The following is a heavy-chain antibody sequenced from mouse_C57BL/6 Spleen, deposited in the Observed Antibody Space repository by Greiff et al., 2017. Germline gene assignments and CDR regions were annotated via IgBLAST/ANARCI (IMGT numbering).Heavy chain of an antibody. CDR3: ARGGEYYGSSYWYCDV. J-gene: IGHJ1*03. V-gene: IGHV1-55*01. D-gene: IGHD1-1*01. CDR1: GYTFTSYW. Sequence: QVQLQQPGAELVKPGASVKMSCKASGYTFTSYWITWVKQRPGQGLEWIGDIYPGSGSTNYNEKFKSKATLTVDTSSSTAYMQLSSLTSEDSAVYYCARGGEYYGSSYWYCDVWGTGTTVTVSS. CDR2: IYPGSGST.